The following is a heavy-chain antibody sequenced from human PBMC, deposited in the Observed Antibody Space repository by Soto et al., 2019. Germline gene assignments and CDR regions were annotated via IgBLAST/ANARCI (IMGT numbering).Heavy chain of an antibody. D-gene: IGHD2-21*02. Sequence: ASVKVSCKASGYTFTSYGISWVRQAPGQGPQGMGWTPSYNGNTTYPQKLQGRATMTTDTSTSTAYMELRSLRSDDTAVYYCAGPGYCGGDCYYPNYYYYGMDVWGRG. V-gene: IGHV1-18*04. CDR2: TPSYNGNT. CDR1: GYTFTSYG. CDR3: AGPGYCGGDCYYPNYYYYGMDV. J-gene: IGHJ6*02.